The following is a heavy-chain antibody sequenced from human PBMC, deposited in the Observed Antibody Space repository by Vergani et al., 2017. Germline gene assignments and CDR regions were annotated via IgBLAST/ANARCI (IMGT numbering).Heavy chain of an antibody. CDR2: INPSGGST. Sequence: QVQLVQSGAEVKKPGASVKVSCKASGYTFTSYYMHWVRQAPGQGLEWMGIINPSGGSTSYAQKFQVRVTMTRDTSTSTVYMELSSLRSEDTAIYYCARGDYGILTGYRYWGQGTLVTVSA. CDR1: GYTFTSYY. V-gene: IGHV1-46*03. D-gene: IGHD3-9*01. J-gene: IGHJ4*02. CDR3: ARGDYGILTGYRY.